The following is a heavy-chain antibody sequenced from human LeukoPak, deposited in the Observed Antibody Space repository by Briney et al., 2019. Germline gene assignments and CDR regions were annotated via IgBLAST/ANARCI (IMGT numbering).Heavy chain of an antibody. V-gene: IGHV3-73*01. CDR3: TRHLIHYDILTGYGYYYYMDV. D-gene: IGHD3-9*01. J-gene: IGHJ6*03. Sequence: PGGSLALSCAASGLTFSGAAMHWVRQASGKGLEWVGRIRSKANSYATAYAASVKGRFTISRDDSKNTAYLQMNRLKTEDTAVYYCTRHLIHYDILTGYGYYYYMDVWGKGTTVTISS. CDR1: GLTFSGAA. CDR2: IRSKANSYAT.